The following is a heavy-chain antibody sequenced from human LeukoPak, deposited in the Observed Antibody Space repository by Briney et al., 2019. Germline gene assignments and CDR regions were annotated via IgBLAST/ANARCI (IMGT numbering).Heavy chain of an antibody. J-gene: IGHJ4*02. CDR1: GYTFTNYD. CDR2: LSPNSGNT. Sequence: ASVKVSCKTSGYTFTNYDINWVRQATGQGLEWMGWLSPNSGNTAYAQKFRGSVTMTMNTSISTAYMDLSSLRSEDKAVYYCARGAMATRVLDFWGQGTQVTVSS. D-gene: IGHD5-24*01. V-gene: IGHV1-8*01. CDR3: ARGAMATRVLDF.